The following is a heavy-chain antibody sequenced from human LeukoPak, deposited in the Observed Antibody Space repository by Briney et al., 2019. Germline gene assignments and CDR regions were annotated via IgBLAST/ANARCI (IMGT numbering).Heavy chain of an antibody. D-gene: IGHD3-10*01. CDR3: AAGYGSGSYSTHYYYYGMDV. CDR1: GYTLTELS. Sequence: ASVKVSCKVSGYTLTELSMHWVRQAPGKGLEWMGGFDPEDGETIYAQKFQGRVTMTEETSTDTAYMELSSLRSEDTAVYYCAAGYGSGSYSTHYYYYGMDVWGQGTTVTVSS. J-gene: IGHJ6*02. CDR2: FDPEDGET. V-gene: IGHV1-24*01.